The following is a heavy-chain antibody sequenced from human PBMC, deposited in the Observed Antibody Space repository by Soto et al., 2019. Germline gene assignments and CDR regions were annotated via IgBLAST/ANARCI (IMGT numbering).Heavy chain of an antibody. CDR1: AYTFTSYG. CDR3: ARGIAAAEY. V-gene: IGHV1-18*01. J-gene: IGHJ4*02. Sequence: XSVKVSCKASAYTFTSYGISWVRQAPGQGLEWMGWISAYNGNSNYAQKLQDRVTMTTDTSTSTAYMELRSLRSDDTALYYCARGIAAAEYWGQGTLVTGSS. D-gene: IGHD6-13*01. CDR2: ISAYNGNS.